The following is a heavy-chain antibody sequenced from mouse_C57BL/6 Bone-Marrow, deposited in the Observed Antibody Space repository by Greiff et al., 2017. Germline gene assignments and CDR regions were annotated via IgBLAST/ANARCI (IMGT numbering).Heavy chain of an antibody. CDR2: IRNKANNHAT. CDR3: TSYYYGRGGYFDV. D-gene: IGHD1-1*01. Sequence: EVKLVESGGGLVQPGGSMKLSCAASGFTFSDAWMDWVRQSPEKGLEWVAEIRNKANNHATYYAESVKGRFTISKDDSKSSVYLQMNSLRAEDTGIYYCTSYYYGRGGYFDVWGTGTTVTVSS. CDR1: GFTFSDAW. J-gene: IGHJ1*03. V-gene: IGHV6-6*01.